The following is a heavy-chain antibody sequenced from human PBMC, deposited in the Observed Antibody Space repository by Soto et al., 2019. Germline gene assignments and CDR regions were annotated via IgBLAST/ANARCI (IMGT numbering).Heavy chain of an antibody. V-gene: IGHV1-2*04. CDR2: INPNSGGT. CDR1: GYTFTGYY. Sequence: GASVKVSCKASGYTFTGYYMHCVRKSPGQGLEWMGWINPNSGGTNYAQKFQGWVTMTRDTSISTAYMELSRLRSDDTAVYYCARDVGKTYYYGLDVWGQGTTVTVSS. J-gene: IGHJ6*02. CDR3: ARDVGKTYYYGLDV.